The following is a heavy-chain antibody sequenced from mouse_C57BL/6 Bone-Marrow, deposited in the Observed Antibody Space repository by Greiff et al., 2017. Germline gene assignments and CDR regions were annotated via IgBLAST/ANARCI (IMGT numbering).Heavy chain of an antibody. CDR2: IDPSDSYT. D-gene: IGHD2-3*01. CDR1: GYTFTRYW. V-gene: IGHV1-69*01. CDR3: AREGLLRYFDV. J-gene: IGHJ1*03. Sequence: QVQLQQPGAELVMPGASVKLSCKASGYTFTRYWMHWVKQRPGQGLEWIGEIDPSDSYTNYNQKFKGKSTLTVDKSSSTAYMQLSSLTSEDSAVYYCAREGLLRYFDVWGTGTTVTVSS.